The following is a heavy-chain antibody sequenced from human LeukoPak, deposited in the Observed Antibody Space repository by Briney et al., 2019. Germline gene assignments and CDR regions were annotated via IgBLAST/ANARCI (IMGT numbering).Heavy chain of an antibody. CDR3: ARSKIVVVPAAIRWGNWFDP. V-gene: IGHV4-34*01. CDR1: GGSFSGYY. Sequence: PSETLSLTCAVYGGSFSGYYWSWIRQPPWEGLEWIGEINHSGSTNYNPYLKSRVTISVDTSKSQFSLKLSSVTAADTAVYYCARSKIVVVPAAIRWGNWFDPWGQGTLVTVSS. J-gene: IGHJ5*02. CDR2: INHSGST. D-gene: IGHD2-2*02.